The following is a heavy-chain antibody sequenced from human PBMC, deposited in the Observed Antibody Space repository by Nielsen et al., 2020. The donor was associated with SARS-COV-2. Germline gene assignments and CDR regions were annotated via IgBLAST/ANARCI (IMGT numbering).Heavy chain of an antibody. J-gene: IGHJ6*02. CDR2: IWYDGSNK. Sequence: GGSLRLSCAASGFTFSSYGMHWVRQAPGKGLEWVAVIWYDGSNKYYADSVKGRFTISRDNSKNTLYLQMNSLRAEDTAVYYCAREIVVVPANYYYYGMDVWGQGTTVTVSS. CDR3: AREIVVVPANYYYYGMDV. D-gene: IGHD2-2*01. V-gene: IGHV3-33*01. CDR1: GFTFSSYG.